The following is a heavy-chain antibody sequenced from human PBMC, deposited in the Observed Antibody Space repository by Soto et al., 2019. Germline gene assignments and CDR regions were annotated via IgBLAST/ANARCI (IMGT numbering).Heavy chain of an antibody. CDR2: LYYGGST. J-gene: IGHJ4*02. CDR3: ARDYDSSGWRTNGFDY. CDR1: GGSISSLY. V-gene: IGHV4-59*01. Sequence: PSETLSLTCTVSGGSISSLYWSWIRQPQGKGLEWIGYLYYGGSTNYNPSLKSRVTISVDTSKNQFSLKLKSVTAADTAVYYCARDYDSSGWRTNGFDYWGQGTLVTVS. D-gene: IGHD3-22*01.